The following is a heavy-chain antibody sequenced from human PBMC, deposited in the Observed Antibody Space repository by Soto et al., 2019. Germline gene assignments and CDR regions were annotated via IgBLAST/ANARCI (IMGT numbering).Heavy chain of an antibody. J-gene: IGHJ6*02. CDR1: GGTFSSYA. V-gene: IGHV1-69*06. Sequence: GDSLQVACTASGGTFSSYAISWVRQAPGQGLEWMGGIIPIFGTANCAQKFQGRVTITADKSTSTAYMELSSLRSEDTAVYYWARGLPPGFYSGMDGWGQGYTVRVYS. CDR3: ARGLPPGFYSGMDG. CDR2: IIPIFGTA.